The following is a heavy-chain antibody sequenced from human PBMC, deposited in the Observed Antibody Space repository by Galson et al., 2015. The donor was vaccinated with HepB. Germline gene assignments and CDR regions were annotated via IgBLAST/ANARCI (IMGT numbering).Heavy chain of an antibody. V-gene: IGHV3-64*04. D-gene: IGHD4-17*01. J-gene: IGHJ4*02. CDR3: ARDSPYGDYVGY. CDR2: ISSNGGST. Sequence: SLRLSCAASEFTFSNYAMHWVRQAPGKGLEYVSAISSNGGSTSYADSVKGRFTISRDNAKNTLYLQMYSLRAEDTAVYYCARDSPYGDYVGYWGQGTLVTVSS. CDR1: EFTFSNYA.